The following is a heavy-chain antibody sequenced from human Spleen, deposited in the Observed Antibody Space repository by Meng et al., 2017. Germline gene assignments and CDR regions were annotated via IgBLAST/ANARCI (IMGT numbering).Heavy chain of an antibody. CDR3: VRSSGWVRTGFDP. V-gene: IGHV4-30-4*01. J-gene: IGHJ5*02. CDR1: GGSVSSGDYY. Sequence: QVQLQESGPGLVKPSQTLSLTCTVSGGSVSSGDYYWTWIRQPPGKGLEWIGYIYYSGSTYCNPSLKSRVTISADTSKNQFSLKVSSVTAADTAVYYCVRSSGWVRTGFDPWGQGTLVTVSS. D-gene: IGHD6-19*01. CDR2: IYYSGST.